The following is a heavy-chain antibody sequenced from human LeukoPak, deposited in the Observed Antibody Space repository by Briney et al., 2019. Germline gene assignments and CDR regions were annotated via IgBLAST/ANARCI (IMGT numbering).Heavy chain of an antibody. D-gene: IGHD5-12*01. J-gene: IGHJ4*02. V-gene: IGHV3-33*01. CDR1: GFTFSSYG. Sequence: PGGSLRLSCAASGFTFSSYGMHWVRQAPGKGLEWVAVIWYDGSNKYYADSVKGRFTISRDNSKSTLYLQMNSLRAEDTAVYYCARDFVSVATLGVYWGQGTLVTVSS. CDR2: IWYDGSNK. CDR3: ARDFVSVATLGVY.